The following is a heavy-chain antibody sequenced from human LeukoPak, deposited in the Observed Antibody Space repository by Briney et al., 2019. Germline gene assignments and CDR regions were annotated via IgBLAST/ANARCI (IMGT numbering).Heavy chain of an antibody. CDR3: ARDLPRFSSPIAVAGTTDPAGY. D-gene: IGHD6-19*01. V-gene: IGHV1-2*02. CDR2: INPNSGGT. J-gene: IGHJ4*02. Sequence: ASVKVSCKASGYTFTGYYMHWVRQAPGQGLEWMGWINPNSGGTNYAQKFQGRVTMTRDTSISTAYMELSRLRSDDTAVYYCARDLPRFSSPIAVAGTTDPAGYWGQGTLVTVSS. CDR1: GYTFTGYY.